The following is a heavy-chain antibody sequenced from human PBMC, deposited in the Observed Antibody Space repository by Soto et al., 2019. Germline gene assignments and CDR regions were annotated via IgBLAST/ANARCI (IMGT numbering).Heavy chain of an antibody. CDR1: GFTFSSYA. J-gene: IGHJ4*02. CDR2: ISYDGSNK. D-gene: IGHD3-22*01. V-gene: IGHV3-30-3*01. CDR3: ARVPLSYYDSSGYHKVFDY. Sequence: GGSLRLSCAASGFTFSSYAMHWVRQAPGKGLEWVAVISYDGSNKYYADSVKGRFTISRDNSKNTLYLQMNSLRAEDTAVYYCARVPLSYYDSSGYHKVFDYWGQGTLVTVSS.